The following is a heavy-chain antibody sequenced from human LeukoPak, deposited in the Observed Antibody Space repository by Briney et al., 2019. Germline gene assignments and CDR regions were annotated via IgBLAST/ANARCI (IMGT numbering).Heavy chain of an antibody. J-gene: IGHJ4*02. V-gene: IGHV3-7*01. Sequence: PGGSLRLSCAASGFTFSSYWMSWVRQAPGKGLEWVANIKQDGSEKYYVDSVKGRFTISRDNSKNTLYLQMNSLRAEDTAVYYCASLAVAGAFDYWGQGTLVTVSS. CDR3: ASLAVAGAFDY. D-gene: IGHD6-19*01. CDR1: GFTFSSYW. CDR2: IKQDGSEK.